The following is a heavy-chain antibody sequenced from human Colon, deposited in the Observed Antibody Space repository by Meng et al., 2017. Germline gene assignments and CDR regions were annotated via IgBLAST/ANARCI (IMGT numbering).Heavy chain of an antibody. Sequence: GSLRLSCTVSGGSISSYYWSWIRQPPGKGLEWIGYIYYSGSTNYNPSLKSRVTISVDTSKNQFSLKLSSVTAADTAVYYCASDVYYYGSGSYYSGDAFDIWGQGTMVTVSS. D-gene: IGHD3-10*01. CDR2: IYYSGST. J-gene: IGHJ3*02. V-gene: IGHV4-59*01. CDR1: GGSISSYY. CDR3: ASDVYYYGSGSYYSGDAFDI.